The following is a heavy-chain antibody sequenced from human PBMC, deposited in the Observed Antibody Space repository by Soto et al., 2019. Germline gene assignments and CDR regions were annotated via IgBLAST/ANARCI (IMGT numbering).Heavy chain of an antibody. D-gene: IGHD2-8*01. J-gene: IGHJ5*02. CDR2: IPYSGGP. Sequence: SETLSLTCNVSGDSIRSYFWSWIRQPPGKGLEWIGYIPYSGGPTYNPSLKSRVTISIDTSKKQFSLKMTSVTAADTAVYCCASSKMGLISVLETWGQGTLVTVSS. V-gene: IGHV4-59*01. CDR3: ASSKMGLISVLET. CDR1: GDSIRSYF.